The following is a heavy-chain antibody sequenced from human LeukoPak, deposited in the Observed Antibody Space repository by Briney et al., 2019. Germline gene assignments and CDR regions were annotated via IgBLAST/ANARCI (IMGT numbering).Heavy chain of an antibody. Sequence: SETLSLTCAVYGGSFSGYYWSWIRQPPGKGLEWIGEINHSGSTNYNPSLKSRVTISLDTSKNQFSLKLRFVTAADTAVYYCARVPQHYDSSGYKQYYFDYWGQGTLVTVSS. CDR3: ARVPQHYDSSGYKQYYFDY. J-gene: IGHJ4*02. V-gene: IGHV4-34*01. D-gene: IGHD3-22*01. CDR2: INHSGST. CDR1: GGSFSGYY.